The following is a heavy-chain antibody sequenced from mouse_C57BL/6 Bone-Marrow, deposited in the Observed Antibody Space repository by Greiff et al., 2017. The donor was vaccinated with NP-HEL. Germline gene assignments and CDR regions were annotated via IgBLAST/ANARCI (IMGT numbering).Heavy chain of an antibody. CDR3: ARHDGYYRTWFAY. D-gene: IGHD2-3*01. J-gene: IGHJ3*01. CDR1: GYTFTSYW. CDR2: IDPSDSYT. V-gene: IGHV1-69*01. Sequence: QVQLQQPGAELVMPGASVKLSCKASGYTFTSYWMHWVKQRPGQGLEWIGEIDPSDSYTNYNQKFKGKSTLTVDKSSSTAYMQLSSLTSEDSAVYYCARHDGYYRTWFAYWGQGTLVTVSA.